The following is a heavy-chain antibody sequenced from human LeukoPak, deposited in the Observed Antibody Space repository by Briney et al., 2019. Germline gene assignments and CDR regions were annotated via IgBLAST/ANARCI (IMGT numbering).Heavy chain of an antibody. CDR3: ASMPSYYDGSGYYYVNY. J-gene: IGHJ4*02. D-gene: IGHD3-22*01. CDR1: GFTLSRHW. V-gene: IGHV3-7*03. CDR2: INPDGSER. Sequence: PGGSLRLSCAASGFTLSRHWMSWVRQAPGKGLEWVANINPDGSERFYVDSVKGRFTISRDNAKNSLYLQMNSLRADDTAVYYCASMPSYYDGSGYYYVNYWGQGTLVTVSS.